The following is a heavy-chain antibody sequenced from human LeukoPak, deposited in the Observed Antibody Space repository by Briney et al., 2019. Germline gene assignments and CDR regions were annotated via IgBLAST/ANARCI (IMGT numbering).Heavy chain of an antibody. D-gene: IGHD6-19*01. Sequence: ASVKVSCKASGYTFTGYYMHWVRQAPGQGLEWMGWINPNSGGTNYAQKFQGRVTMTRDTSISTAYMELSRLRSDDTAVYYCARESGRAVAGTDTDWFDPWGQGTLVTVSS. CDR1: GYTFTGYY. V-gene: IGHV1-2*02. CDR2: INPNSGGT. CDR3: ARESGRAVAGTDTDWFDP. J-gene: IGHJ5*02.